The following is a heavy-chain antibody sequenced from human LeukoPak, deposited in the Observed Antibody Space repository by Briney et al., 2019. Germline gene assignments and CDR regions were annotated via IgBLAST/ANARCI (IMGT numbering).Heavy chain of an antibody. D-gene: IGHD3-16*02. CDR2: IYHSGST. V-gene: IGHV4-30-2*01. CDR1: GGSISSGGYY. CDR3: ARVRDYVWGSYLTGYFDY. J-gene: IGHJ4*02. Sequence: SETLSLTCTVSGGSISSGGYYWSWIRQPPGKGLEWIGYIYHSGSTYYNPSLKSRVTISVDRAKNQFSLKLSSVTAADTAVYYCARVRDYVWGSYLTGYFDYWGQGTLVTVSS.